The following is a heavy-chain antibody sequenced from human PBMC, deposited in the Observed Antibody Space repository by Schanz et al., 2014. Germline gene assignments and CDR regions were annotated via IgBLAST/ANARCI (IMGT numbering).Heavy chain of an antibody. J-gene: IGHJ4*02. D-gene: IGHD3-10*01. V-gene: IGHV1-8*02. CDR2: MNPNSGNT. CDR3: AKDQEGFGEVVEYLDC. Sequence: QVQLVQSGAEVKKPGASVRLSCEASGYTFTSYDINWVRQAPGQGLEWMGWMNPNSGNTGYAQKFQGRVTMTRHTSISTAYMELSSLRSEDTAVYYCAKDQEGFGEVVEYLDCWGQGALVSVSS. CDR1: GYTFTSYD.